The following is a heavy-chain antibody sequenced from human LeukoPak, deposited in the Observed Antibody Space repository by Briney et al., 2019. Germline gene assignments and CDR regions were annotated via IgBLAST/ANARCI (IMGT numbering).Heavy chain of an antibody. Sequence: SETLSLTCTVSGGSISSYYWSWIRQPPGKGLEWIGYIYHSGSTNYNPSLKSRVTISVDTSKNQFSLKLSSVTAADTAVYYCARVGITIFGVRVDPWGQGTLVTVSS. V-gene: IGHV4-59*01. CDR1: GGSISSYY. CDR3: ARVGITIFGVRVDP. D-gene: IGHD3-3*01. CDR2: IYHSGST. J-gene: IGHJ5*02.